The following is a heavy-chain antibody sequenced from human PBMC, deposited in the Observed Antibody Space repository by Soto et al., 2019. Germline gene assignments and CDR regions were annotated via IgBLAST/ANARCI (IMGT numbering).Heavy chain of an antibody. V-gene: IGHV1-3*01. J-gene: IGHJ6*02. CDR2: INAGNGNT. CDR3: ARTVGYYYGMDV. CDR1: GYTFTSYA. Sequence: PRPSVKVSCKASGYTFTSYAMHWVRQAPGQRLEWMGWINAGNGNTKYSQKFQGRVTITRDTSASTAYMELSSLRSEDTAVYYCARTVGYYYGMDVWGQGTTVTVSS. D-gene: IGHD4-17*01.